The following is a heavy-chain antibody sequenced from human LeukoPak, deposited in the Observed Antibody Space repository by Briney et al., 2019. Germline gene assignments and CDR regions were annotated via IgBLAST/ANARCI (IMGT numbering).Heavy chain of an antibody. J-gene: IGHJ4*02. V-gene: IGHV1-18*01. Sequence: VAAVKVSCMASGYTFTSYGISWVRQAAGQGLEWMGWISAYNGNTNYAQKLQGRVTVTTDTSTSTAYMELRSLRSDDTAVYYCASASADSSGYYLDYWGQGTLVTVSS. D-gene: IGHD3-22*01. CDR1: GYTFTSYG. CDR2: ISAYNGNT. CDR3: ASASADSSGYYLDY.